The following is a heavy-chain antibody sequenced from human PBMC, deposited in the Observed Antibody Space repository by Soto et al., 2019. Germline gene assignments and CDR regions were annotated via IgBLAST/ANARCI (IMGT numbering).Heavy chain of an antibody. CDR1: GYSFTGYW. D-gene: IGHD3-16*01. CDR2: IDPSDSYT. CDR3: ARRPSGVGGYWYFDL. Sequence: GESLKISCKGSGYSFTGYWISWVRQMPGKGLEWMGRIDPSDSYTNYSPSFQGHVTISADKSISTAYLQWSSLKASDTAMYYCARRPSGVGGYWYFDLWGRGTLVTVSS. J-gene: IGHJ2*01. V-gene: IGHV5-10-1*01.